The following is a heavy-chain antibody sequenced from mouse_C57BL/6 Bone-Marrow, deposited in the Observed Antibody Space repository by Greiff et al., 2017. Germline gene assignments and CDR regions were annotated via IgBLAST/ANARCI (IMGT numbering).Heavy chain of an antibody. Sequence: EVQLQQSGPELVKPGASVKISCKASGYTFTDYYMNWVKQSHGKSLEWIGDINPNNGGTSYNQKFKGKATLTVDKYSRTAYMELRSLTSEDSAVYYCAIDGYYPLDYWGRGTTLTVSS. D-gene: IGHD2-3*01. J-gene: IGHJ2*01. CDR1: GYTFTDYY. CDR2: INPNNGGT. V-gene: IGHV1-26*01. CDR3: AIDGYYPLDY.